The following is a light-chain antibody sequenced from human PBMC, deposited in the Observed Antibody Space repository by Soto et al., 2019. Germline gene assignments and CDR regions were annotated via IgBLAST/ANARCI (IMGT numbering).Light chain of an antibody. Sequence: DIHLTQSTSTLSSSVRARVTITCRASQSVSVWLAWYQQKPGKAPKLLIYKSSTLESGVPSRFSGSGSGTEFTLAISSLQSDDSATYYCQQYNDNWTFGQGTKVDIK. V-gene: IGKV1-5*03. CDR1: QSVSVW. J-gene: IGKJ1*01. CDR3: QQYNDNWT. CDR2: KSS.